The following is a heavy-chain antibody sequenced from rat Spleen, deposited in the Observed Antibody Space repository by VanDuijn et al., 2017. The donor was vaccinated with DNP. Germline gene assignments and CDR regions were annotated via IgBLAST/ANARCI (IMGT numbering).Heavy chain of an antibody. J-gene: IGHJ2*01. CDR2: ISSGGST. D-gene: IGHD1-5*01. CDR3: TRDDISTTRFDY. Sequence: QVQLKESGPGLVQPSQTLSLTCTVSGFSLTSYGVSWVRQPPGKGLEWIAAISSGGSTYYNSALKSRLSISRDTSKSQVFLKMNSLQTEDTAIYFCTRDDISTTRFDYWGQGVMVTVSS. V-gene: IGHV2S12*01. CDR1: GFSLTSYG.